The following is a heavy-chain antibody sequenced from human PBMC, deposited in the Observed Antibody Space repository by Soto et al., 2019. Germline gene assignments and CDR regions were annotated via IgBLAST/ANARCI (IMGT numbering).Heavy chain of an antibody. CDR1: GFTFSNYP. J-gene: IGHJ4*02. Sequence: EVQVSESGGGLVQPGGSLRLSCATSGFTFSNYPMNWVRQAPGKGLEWVSGISAGGDRTYYADSVKGRFTNFRDNSNNSVSLRMNSLRVEDTAVYYCARRVWGQGTLVTVSS. CDR3: ARRV. V-gene: IGHV3-23*01. CDR2: ISAGGDRT.